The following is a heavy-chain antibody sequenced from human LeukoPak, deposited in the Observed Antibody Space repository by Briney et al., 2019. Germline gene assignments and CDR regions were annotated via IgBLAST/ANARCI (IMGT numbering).Heavy chain of an antibody. CDR2: INYSGST. V-gene: IGHV4-34*01. J-gene: IGHJ6*03. D-gene: IGHD2-2*01. Sequence: PSETLSLTCAVYGGSFSGYYWSWIRQPPGKGLEWIGEINYSGSTNYNPSLKSRVTISVDTSKNQFSLKLSSVTAADTAVYYCARALSEDGVVVPAAIRVSPTRDYYYYMDVWGKGTTVTVSS. CDR3: ARALSEDGVVVPAAIRVSPTRDYYYYMDV. CDR1: GGSFSGYY.